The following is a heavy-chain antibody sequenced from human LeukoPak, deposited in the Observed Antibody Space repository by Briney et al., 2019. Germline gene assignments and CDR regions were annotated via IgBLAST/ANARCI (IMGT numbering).Heavy chain of an antibody. CDR2: IIPIFGTA. J-gene: IGHJ6*03. CDR3: ARDVGDTAMVLGAYYYYMDV. V-gene: IGHV1-69*13. D-gene: IGHD5-18*01. Sequence: GASVKVSCKASGGTFSSYAISWVRQAPGQGLEWMGGIIPIFGTANYAQKFQGRVTITADESTGTAYMELSSLRSEDTAVYYCARDVGDTAMVLGAYYYYMDVWGKGTTVTVPS. CDR1: GGTFSSYA.